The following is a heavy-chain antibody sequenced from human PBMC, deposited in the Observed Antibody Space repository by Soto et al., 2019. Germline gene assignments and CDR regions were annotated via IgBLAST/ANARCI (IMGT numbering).Heavy chain of an antibody. Sequence: ASVKVSCKASGCTFTSSYIHWVRQAPGQGPEWMGIINPTSGGTSYAQNLQGRVTMTRDTSTRTVYMELNSLRSDDTAVYYCARGPGASGLDVWGQGTTVTVSS. D-gene: IGHD2-8*02. V-gene: IGHV1-46*01. CDR1: GCTFTSSY. CDR2: INPTSGGT. J-gene: IGHJ6*02. CDR3: ARGPGASGLDV.